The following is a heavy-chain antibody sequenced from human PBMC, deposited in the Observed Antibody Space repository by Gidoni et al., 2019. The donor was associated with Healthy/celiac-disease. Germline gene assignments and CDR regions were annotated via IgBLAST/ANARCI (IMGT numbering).Heavy chain of an antibody. Sequence: EVQLLESGGGLVQPGGSLILSCAASGFTFSSYAMSWVRQAPGKGLEWVSAISGSGGSTYYADSVKGRFTISRDNSKNTLYLQMNSLRAEDTAVYYCAKGEDVYYYYGMDVWGQGTTVTVSS. D-gene: IGHD1-26*01. CDR3: AKGEDVYYYYGMDV. CDR2: ISGSGGST. CDR1: GFTFSSYA. J-gene: IGHJ6*02. V-gene: IGHV3-23*01.